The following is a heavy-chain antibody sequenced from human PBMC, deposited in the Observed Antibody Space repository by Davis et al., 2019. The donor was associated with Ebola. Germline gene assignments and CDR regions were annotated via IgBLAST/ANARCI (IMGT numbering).Heavy chain of an antibody. CDR3: ARLTGSYPGWFDP. CDR1: GFSFSSYS. V-gene: IGHV3-21*01. D-gene: IGHD1-26*01. Sequence: GESLKISCAVSGFSFSSYSMNWVRQAPGKGLEWVSSISSRNSYIHYADSVKGRFTISRDNAKNSLYLQMNSLGAEDTAVYYCARLTGSYPGWFDPWGQGTLVTVSS. CDR2: ISSRNSYI. J-gene: IGHJ5*02.